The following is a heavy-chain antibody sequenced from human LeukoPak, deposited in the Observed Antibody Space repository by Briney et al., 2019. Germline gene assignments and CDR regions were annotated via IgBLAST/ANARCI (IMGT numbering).Heavy chain of an antibody. J-gene: IGHJ3*02. V-gene: IGHV4-34*01. D-gene: IGHD3-22*01. CDR3: ARERPSGDYYYDSSGPRGAFDI. CDR2: INQSGST. Sequence: PSETLSLTCAVYGGSFSGYYWSWIRQPPGEGLEWIGEINQSGSTNYNPSLERRVTMSVDTSKNQFSLKLSSVTAADTAVYYCARERPSGDYYYDSSGPRGAFDIWGQGTMVTVSS. CDR1: GGSFSGYY.